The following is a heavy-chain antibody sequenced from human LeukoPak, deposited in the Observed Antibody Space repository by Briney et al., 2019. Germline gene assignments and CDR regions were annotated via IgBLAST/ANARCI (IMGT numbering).Heavy chain of an antibody. V-gene: IGHV3-33*01. D-gene: IGHD5-12*01. CDR3: ARVGGYPYYFDY. CDR1: GFTFIIYG. J-gene: IGHJ4*02. Sequence: GGSLRLSCAASGFTFIIYGMHWVRQAPGKGLEWVAVIWYDGSNKYYADSVKGRFTISRDNSKNTLYLQMNSLRDEGTAVYYCARVGGYPYYFDYWGQGTLVTVSS. CDR2: IWYDGSNK.